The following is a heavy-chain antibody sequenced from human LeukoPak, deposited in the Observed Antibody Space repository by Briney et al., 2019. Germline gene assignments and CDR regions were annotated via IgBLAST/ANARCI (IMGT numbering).Heavy chain of an antibody. V-gene: IGHV3-21*01. J-gene: IGHJ4*02. CDR3: ARDVAAAGLDY. Sequence: GGSLRLSCAASGFTFSSYSMNWVRQAPGKGLEWVSSISSSSSYIYYADSVKGRFTISGDNAKNSLYLQMNSLRAEDTAVYYCARDVAAAGLDYWGQGTLVTVSS. D-gene: IGHD6-13*01. CDR1: GFTFSSYS. CDR2: ISSSSSYI.